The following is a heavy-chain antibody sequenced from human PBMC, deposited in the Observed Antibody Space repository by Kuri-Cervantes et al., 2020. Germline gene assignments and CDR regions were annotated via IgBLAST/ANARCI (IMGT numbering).Heavy chain of an antibody. D-gene: IGHD3-10*01. CDR2: IIPIFGTA. Sequence: SVKVSCKASGYTFTTFFMHWVRQAPGQGLEWMGGIIPIFGTANYAQKFQGRVTITTDESTSTAYMELSSLRSEDTAVYYCAREGYGSGSYYNVFRPNWFDPWGQGTLVTVSS. CDR1: GYTFTTFF. CDR3: AREGYGSGSYYNVFRPNWFDP. J-gene: IGHJ5*02. V-gene: IGHV1-69*05.